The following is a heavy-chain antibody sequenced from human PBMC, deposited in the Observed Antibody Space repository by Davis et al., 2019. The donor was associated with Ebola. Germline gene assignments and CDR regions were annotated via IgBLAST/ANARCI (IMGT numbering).Heavy chain of an antibody. CDR1: GFTFSSYG. J-gene: IGHJ4*02. CDR2: VSYDGSNK. CDR3: AMGPVFWSGYLY. Sequence: GESLKISCAASGFTFSSYGMHWVRQAPGKGLEWMAVVSYDGSNKYYADSVKGRFTISRDNSKNTLYLQMKSLRAEDTAVYYCAMGPVFWSGYLYWGQGTQVTVSS. V-gene: IGHV3-30*03. D-gene: IGHD3-3*01.